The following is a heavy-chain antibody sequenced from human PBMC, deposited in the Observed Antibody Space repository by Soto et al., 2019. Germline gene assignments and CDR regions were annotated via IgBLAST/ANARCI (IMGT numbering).Heavy chain of an antibody. J-gene: IGHJ4*02. D-gene: IGHD1-1*01. CDR3: ARNWNDLCIDY. Sequence: QVQLQQWGAGLLKPSETLSLTCAVYGGSFSGYYWSWIRQPPGKGLEWIGEINHSGSTNYNPSLKSRVTISVDTSKNQFFLKLSSVTAADTAVYYCARNWNDLCIDYWGQGTLVTVSS. CDR2: INHSGST. V-gene: IGHV4-34*01. CDR1: GGSFSGYY.